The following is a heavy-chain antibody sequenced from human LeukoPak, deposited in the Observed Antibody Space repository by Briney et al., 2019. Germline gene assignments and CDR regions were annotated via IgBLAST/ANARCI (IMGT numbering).Heavy chain of an antibody. D-gene: IGHD2-2*01. CDR1: GYTFTSYD. V-gene: IGHV1-8*01. Sequence: ASVKVSCKASGYTFTSYDINWVRQATGQGLEWMGWMNPNSGNTGYAQKFQGRVTMTRNTSISTAYMELSSLRAEDTAVYYCAREQYQLLSAFDYWGQGTLVTVSS. CDR3: AREQYQLLSAFDY. CDR2: MNPNSGNT. J-gene: IGHJ4*02.